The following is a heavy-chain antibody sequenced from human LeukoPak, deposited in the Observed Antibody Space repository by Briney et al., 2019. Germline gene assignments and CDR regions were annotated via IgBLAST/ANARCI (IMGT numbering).Heavy chain of an antibody. Sequence: PGGSLRLSCAASGFTFSSYEMNWIRQSPGKGLEWIGEINHGGSTTYSPSLQSRVTMSVDTSTNQISLEMTSVTAADTATYYCARLTWQWLPFDDWGQGTQVTISS. CDR2: INHGGST. J-gene: IGHJ4*02. V-gene: IGHV4-34*01. CDR3: ARLTWQWLPFDD. CDR1: GFTFSSYE. D-gene: IGHD5-12*01.